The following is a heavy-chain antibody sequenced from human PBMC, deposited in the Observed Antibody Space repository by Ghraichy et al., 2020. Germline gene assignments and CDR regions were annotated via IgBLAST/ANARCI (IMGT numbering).Heavy chain of an antibody. CDR3: ARDRYYYDNSGWGTSDY. Sequence: GGSLRLSCAASGFTLSSYWMSWVRQVPGKGLEWVANIKQDGSEKYYVDSVKGRFTISRDNAKNSLYLQLNSLRAEDTAVYYCARDRYYYDNSGWGTSDYWGQGTLVTVSS. CDR2: IKQDGSEK. J-gene: IGHJ4*02. D-gene: IGHD3-22*01. V-gene: IGHV3-7*03. CDR1: GFTLSSYW.